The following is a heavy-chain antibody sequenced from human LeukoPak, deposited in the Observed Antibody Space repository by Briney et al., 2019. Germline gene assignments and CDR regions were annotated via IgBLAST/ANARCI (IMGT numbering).Heavy chain of an antibody. V-gene: IGHV3-33*01. CDR2: IWYDGSNK. CDR3: ARDQNFYDSSGATYYFDY. Sequence: GGSLRLSCAASGFTFSSYGMHWVRQAPGKGLEWAAVIWYDGSNKYYADSVKGRFTISRDNSKNTLYLQMNSLRAEDTAVYYCARDQNFYDSSGATYYFDYWGQGTLVTVSS. J-gene: IGHJ4*02. CDR1: GFTFSSYG. D-gene: IGHD3-22*01.